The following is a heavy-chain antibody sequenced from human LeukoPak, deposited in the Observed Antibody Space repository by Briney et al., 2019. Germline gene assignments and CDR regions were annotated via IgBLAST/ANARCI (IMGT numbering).Heavy chain of an antibody. Sequence: GGSLTLSCAVSGFIFDDYGMSWVRHAPGKGLEWVCGINWNGGSIGYADPVKGRFTIYRDNAKNSLYLQMNSLRAEDTALYYCARSSHNNYWYFDYWGQGTLVTVSS. V-gene: IGHV3-20*04. CDR2: INWNGGSI. CDR3: ARSSHNNYWYFDY. J-gene: IGHJ4*02. D-gene: IGHD1-1*01. CDR1: GFIFDDYG.